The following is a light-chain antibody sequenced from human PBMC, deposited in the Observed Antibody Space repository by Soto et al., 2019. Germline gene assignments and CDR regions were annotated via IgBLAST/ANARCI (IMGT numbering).Light chain of an antibody. Sequence: DIQITQSPPSPFASIGASVTIKYLASQQFTSYVKWYQQKDGKAPKLLISDGSTLQSGVPSRFSGSGSGTDFTLTIGGVEPEDFATYYCKQSYGTPLTFGQGTKVEIK. J-gene: IGKJ1*01. V-gene: IGKV1-39*01. CDR1: QQFTSY. CDR3: KQSYGTPLT. CDR2: DGS.